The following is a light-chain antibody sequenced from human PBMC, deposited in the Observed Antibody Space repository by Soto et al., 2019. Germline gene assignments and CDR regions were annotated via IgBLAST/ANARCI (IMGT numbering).Light chain of an antibody. CDR2: KAS. J-gene: IGKJ1*01. CDR1: QSISSY. Sequence: DIQMTQSPSSLSASVGDRFTITCRASQSISSYLNWYQQKSGKVPKLLIYKASTLKSGVPSRFSGSGSGTEFTLTISSLQPDDFATYYCQHYNSYSEAFGQGTKVDNK. V-gene: IGKV1-5*03. CDR3: QHYNSYSEA.